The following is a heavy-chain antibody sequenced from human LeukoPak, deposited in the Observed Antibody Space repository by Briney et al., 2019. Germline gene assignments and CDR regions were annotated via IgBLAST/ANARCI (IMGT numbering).Heavy chain of an antibody. Sequence: LSLTCTVSGGSIRSYYWSWIRQPPGKGLEWVSYISSSGSTIYYADSVKGRFTISRDNAKNSLYLQMNSLRAEDTAVYYCARDPSGASSSYYYYMDVWGKGTTVTVSS. CDR3: ARDPSGASSSYYYYMDV. J-gene: IGHJ6*03. CDR1: GGSIRSYY. D-gene: IGHD1-26*01. V-gene: IGHV3-11*04. CDR2: ISSSGSTI.